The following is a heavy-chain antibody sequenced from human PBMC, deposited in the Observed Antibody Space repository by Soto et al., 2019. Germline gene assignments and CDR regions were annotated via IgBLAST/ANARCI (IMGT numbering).Heavy chain of an antibody. D-gene: IGHD4-17*01. CDR2: IIPVFGTA. J-gene: IGHJ4*02. CDR1: GGTFISYA. V-gene: IGHV1-69*01. Sequence: QVQLVQSGAEVKKPGSSVKLSCKVSGGTFISYAISWVRQAPGRGFEWMGGIIPVFGTANCTQQIQGRVTITADASTSPAYMELSSLGSEDTAFYYCARARVTTHLTAFDYWGQGTLVNVSS. CDR3: ARARVTTHLTAFDY.